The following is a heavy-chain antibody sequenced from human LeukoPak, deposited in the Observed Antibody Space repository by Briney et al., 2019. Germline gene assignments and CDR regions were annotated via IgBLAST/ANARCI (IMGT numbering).Heavy chain of an antibody. CDR3: VRGSLASGVVVYYYCYLDV. D-gene: IGHD3-3*01. CDR1: GFTFSDSA. J-gene: IGHJ6*03. CDR2: ISASRDIT. V-gene: IGHV3-48*01. Sequence: PGGSLRLSCAASGFTFSDSAMHWVRQASGKGLEWLSYISASRDITYYADSVKGRFTISRDNAKNSLYLQMNSLRAEDTAVYYCVRGSLASGVVVYYYCYLDVWGKGTTVTVSS.